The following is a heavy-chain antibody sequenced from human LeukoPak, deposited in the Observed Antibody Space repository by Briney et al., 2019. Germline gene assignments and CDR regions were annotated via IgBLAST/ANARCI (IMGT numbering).Heavy chain of an antibody. V-gene: IGHV4-59*08. CDR3: ARVTGIAVAGTYY. CDR2: IYYSGST. Sequence: SETLSLTCTVSGGSISSYYWSWIRRPPGKGLEWIGYIYYSGSTYYNPSLRSRVTISVDTSKNQFSLKLSSVTAADTAAYYCARVTGIAVAGTYYWGQGTLVTVSS. D-gene: IGHD6-19*01. J-gene: IGHJ4*02. CDR1: GGSISSYY.